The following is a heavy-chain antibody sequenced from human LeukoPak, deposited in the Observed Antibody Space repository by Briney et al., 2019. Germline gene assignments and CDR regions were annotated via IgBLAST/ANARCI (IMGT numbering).Heavy chain of an antibody. J-gene: IGHJ4*02. CDR3: ARASHDYGAYSHFDY. CDR2: MNPNSGNT. D-gene: IGHD4-17*01. CDR1: GYTFTSYD. Sequence: VKVSCKVSGYTFTSYDINWVRQATGQGLEWMGWMNPNSGNTGYAQKFQGRVTITRNTSISTAYMELSSLRSEDTAVYYCARASHDYGAYSHFDYWGQGTVVTVSS. V-gene: IGHV1-8*03.